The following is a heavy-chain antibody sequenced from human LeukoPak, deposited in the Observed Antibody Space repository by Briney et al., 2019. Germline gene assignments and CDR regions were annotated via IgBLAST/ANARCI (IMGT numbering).Heavy chain of an antibody. D-gene: IGHD3-3*01. CDR1: GGSSSGHYY. CDR3: ARLLLSGGLDA. J-gene: IGHJ5*02. V-gene: IGHV4-34*01. CDR2: VNHSGIT. Sequence: PSETLSLTCAVSGGSSSGHYYWVWIRQSRGRGLEWIGEVNHSGITHYNPSLKSRVFISVDTSKDQFSLKFTSVTAADTAVYYCARLLLSGGLDAGGQGTLVTVSS.